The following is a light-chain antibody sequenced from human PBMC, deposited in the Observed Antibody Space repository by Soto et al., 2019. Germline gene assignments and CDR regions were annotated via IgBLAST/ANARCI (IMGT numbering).Light chain of an antibody. Sequence: AIQLTHSPSSLSASVGDRVTITCRAIQGIRSAVVWYQQKPGKAPKLLIYDASSLESGVPSRFSGSGSGTDFTLTISSLQPEDFATYYCQQFNSYSITFGQGTRLEIK. CDR3: QQFNSYSIT. V-gene: IGKV1-13*02. CDR1: QGIRSA. CDR2: DAS. J-gene: IGKJ5*01.